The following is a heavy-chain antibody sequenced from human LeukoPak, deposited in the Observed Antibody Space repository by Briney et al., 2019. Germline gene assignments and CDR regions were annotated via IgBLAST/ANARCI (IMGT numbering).Heavy chain of an antibody. Sequence: ASVKVSCKVSGYTFTGYYMHWVRQAPGQGLEWMGWINPNSGGTNYAQKFQGRVTMTRDTSISTAYMELSRLRSDDTAVYYCASIYGDYASGFDYWGQGTLVTVSS. V-gene: IGHV1-2*02. J-gene: IGHJ4*02. CDR3: ASIYGDYASGFDY. CDR1: GYTFTGYY. D-gene: IGHD4-17*01. CDR2: INPNSGGT.